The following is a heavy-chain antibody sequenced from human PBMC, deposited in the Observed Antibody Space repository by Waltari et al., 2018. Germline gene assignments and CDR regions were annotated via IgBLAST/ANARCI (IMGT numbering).Heavy chain of an antibody. Sequence: EVQLVQSGAEVKKPGATVKISCKASGYTFTDYYMHWVQQAPGKGLEWMGRVDPEDGETRDAEKFQGRVTITADTSTDTAYMELSSLRSEATAVYYCAPSGWRNRGLFDYWGQGTLVTVSS. CDR3: APSGWRNRGLFDY. V-gene: IGHV1-69-2*01. CDR2: VDPEDGET. D-gene: IGHD6-19*01. CDR1: GYTFTDYY. J-gene: IGHJ4*02.